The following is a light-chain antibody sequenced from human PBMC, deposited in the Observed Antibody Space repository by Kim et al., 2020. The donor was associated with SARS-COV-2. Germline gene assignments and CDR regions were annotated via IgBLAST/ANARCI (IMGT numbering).Light chain of an antibody. V-gene: IGKV1-39*01. J-gene: IGKJ4*01. CDR3: QQSYTTPLT. Sequence: ASVGDRVTITCRASESISGYLNWYQQKPGKAPKVVISAVSTLQSGVPSRFTVSGSGTDFTLTISSLQPEDFATYYCQQSYTTPLTFGGGTKVDIK. CDR2: AVS. CDR1: ESISGY.